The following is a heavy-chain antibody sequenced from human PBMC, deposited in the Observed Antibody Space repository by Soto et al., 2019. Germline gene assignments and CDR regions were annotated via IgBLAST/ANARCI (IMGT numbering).Heavy chain of an antibody. J-gene: IGHJ4*02. Sequence: EVQLLESGGGLVQPGGSLRLSCTASGFTFSSYAMNWVRQAPGKGLVWVSVVSGSGGSTYFADSVKGRFTISRDNSKNTLYLQMNRLRAEDTAVYYCASRTSGWYFDYWGQGTLVTVSS. CDR3: ASRTSGWYFDY. D-gene: IGHD6-19*01. CDR1: GFTFSSYA. CDR2: VSGSGGST. V-gene: IGHV3-23*01.